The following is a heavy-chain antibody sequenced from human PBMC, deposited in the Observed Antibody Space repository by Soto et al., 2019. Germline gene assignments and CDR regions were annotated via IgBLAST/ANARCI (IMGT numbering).Heavy chain of an antibody. CDR2: ISGYNGNT. CDR1: GYTFTSEG. J-gene: IGHJ4*02. Sequence: QVQLVQSGADVQKPGASVKVPCKASGYTFTSEGIGWVRQAAGQGLEWMGWISGYNGNTNYAQKLQGRVTMTTDTSTSTGYMGLRSLISDDTVGYYRASVIASAAYFGYWRQGTLVTVSS. CDR3: ASVIASAAYFGY. V-gene: IGHV1-18*01. D-gene: IGHD6-13*01.